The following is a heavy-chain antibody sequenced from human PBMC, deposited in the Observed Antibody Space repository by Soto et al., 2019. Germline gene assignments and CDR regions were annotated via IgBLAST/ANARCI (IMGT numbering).Heavy chain of an antibody. CDR3: ARDGKFDP. CDR1: GYTFTSYA. V-gene: IGHV1-18*01. Sequence: ASVKVSCKASGYTFTSYAMQWVRQAPGQRLEWMGWISAYYDHPNYAQNLQDRVSMTTDTSTNTAYLELRSLRSDDTAVYYCARDGKFDPWGQGTLVTVSS. CDR2: ISAYYDHP. J-gene: IGHJ5*02.